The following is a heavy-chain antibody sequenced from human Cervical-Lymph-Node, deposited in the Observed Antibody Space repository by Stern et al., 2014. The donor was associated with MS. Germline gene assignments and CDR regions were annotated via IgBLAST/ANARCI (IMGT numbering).Heavy chain of an antibody. CDR3: ASGTPGLKDFQY. CDR1: GDTSSIYT. J-gene: IGHJ4*02. Sequence: QVQLVQSGAEVKKPGSSVKVSCKASGDTSSIYTTSWVRQAPGQGLEWMGRIIPMLDTINYAQKFQGRVTITADKSTSIDYLELSSLTSEDTAVYYCASGTPGLKDFQYWGQGTLVTVSS. CDR2: IIPMLDTI. V-gene: IGHV1-69*08. D-gene: IGHD1-14*01.